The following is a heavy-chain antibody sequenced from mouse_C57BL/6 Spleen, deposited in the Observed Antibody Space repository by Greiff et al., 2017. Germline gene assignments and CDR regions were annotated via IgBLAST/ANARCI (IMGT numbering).Heavy chain of an antibody. Sequence: EVKLVESGGGLVKPGGSLKLSCAASGFTFSSYAMSWVRQTPEKRLEWVATISDGGSYTYYPDNVKGRFTISRDNAKNNLYLQISHLKSEDTAMYYCAGSTFDYWGQGTTLTVSS. J-gene: IGHJ2*01. CDR2: ISDGGSYT. D-gene: IGHD5-1*01. CDR3: AGSTFDY. V-gene: IGHV5-4*03. CDR1: GFTFSSYA.